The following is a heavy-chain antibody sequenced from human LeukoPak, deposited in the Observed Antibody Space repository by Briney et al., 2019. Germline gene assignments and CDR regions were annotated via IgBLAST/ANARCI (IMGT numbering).Heavy chain of an antibody. V-gene: IGHV3-21*01. J-gene: IGHJ4*02. D-gene: IGHD6-13*01. CDR2: ISGSGYT. CDR3: ARDVRLSGTVNDY. CDR1: GFTFTTYT. Sequence: TGGSLRLSCEASGFTFTTYTMNWVRQAPGKGLEWVSSISGSGYTYYADSVEGRFTVSRDNAKNSLYLQMNSLRAEDTAVYYCARDVRLSGTVNDYWGQGTLVIVSS.